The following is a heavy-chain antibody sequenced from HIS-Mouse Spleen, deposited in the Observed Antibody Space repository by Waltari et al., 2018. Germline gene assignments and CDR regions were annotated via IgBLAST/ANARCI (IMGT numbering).Heavy chain of an antibody. Sequence: QVTLRESGPALVKPTQTLTLTCTFSGFSLSTSGMCVSWLRQPPGKALEWLARIDWDDDKYYSTSLKTRLTISKDTSKNQVVLTMTNMDPVDKATYYCARIAEGYSSGWYAFDYWGQGTLVTVSS. CDR2: IDWDDDK. V-gene: IGHV2-70*15. CDR1: GFSLSTSGMC. J-gene: IGHJ4*02. CDR3: ARIAEGYSSGWYAFDY. D-gene: IGHD6-19*01.